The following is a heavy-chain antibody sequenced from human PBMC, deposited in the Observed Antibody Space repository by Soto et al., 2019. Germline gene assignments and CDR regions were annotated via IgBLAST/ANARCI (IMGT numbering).Heavy chain of an antibody. CDR2: ISGSGGST. D-gene: IGHD6-13*01. V-gene: IGHV3-23*01. CDR3: AKIPHSSSWYLDAFDI. CDR1: GFTFSSYA. J-gene: IGHJ3*02. Sequence: EVQLLESGGGLVQPGGSLRLSCAASGFTFSSYAMSWVRQAPGKGLEGVSAISGSGGSTYYADSVKGRFTISRDNSKNTLYLQMNSLRAEDTDVYYCAKIPHSSSWYLDAFDIWGQGTMVTVSS.